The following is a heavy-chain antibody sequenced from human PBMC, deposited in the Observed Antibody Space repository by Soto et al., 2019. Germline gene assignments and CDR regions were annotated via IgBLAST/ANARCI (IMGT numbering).Heavy chain of an antibody. CDR1: GVSIGSSINY. D-gene: IGHD2-8*02. CDR2: IYYSGTT. J-gene: IGHJ3*02. CDR3: ARPSGGGAFDI. Sequence: PSETLSLTCTVSGVSIGSSINYWGWIRQPPGKGLEWIGTIYYSGTTYYNPSLKSRVTISVDTSTNQFSLKLSSVTAADTAVYYCARPSGGGAFDIWGQGTMVTVSS. V-gene: IGHV4-39*01.